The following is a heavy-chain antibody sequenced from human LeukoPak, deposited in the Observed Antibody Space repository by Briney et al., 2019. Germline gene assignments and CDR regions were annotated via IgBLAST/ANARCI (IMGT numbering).Heavy chain of an antibody. CDR1: GFTFSGYW. V-gene: IGHV3-23*01. D-gene: IGHD3-10*01. CDR3: AKGFRGSWNDSFDI. J-gene: IGHJ3*02. Sequence: PGGSLRLSCAASGFTFSGYWMHWIRQAPGKGLEWVSAVSGTSSTYYADSVKGRFTIARDNSKNTLYLQMNSLRAEDTAVYYCAKGFRGSWNDSFDIWGQGTVVIV. CDR2: VSGTSST.